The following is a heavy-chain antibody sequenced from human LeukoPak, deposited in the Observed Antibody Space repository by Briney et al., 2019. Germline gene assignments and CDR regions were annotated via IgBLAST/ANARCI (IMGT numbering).Heavy chain of an antibody. CDR2: ITGSGGST. J-gene: IGHJ4*02. D-gene: IGHD3-10*01. Sequence: GGSLRLSCAPSGFTLDNFAMTWVRQAPGKGLEWVSEITGSGGSTYYADFVKGRFTISRDNSKNTLYLQMNSLRAEDTAIYYCARELFDFDYWGRGTLVTVSS. CDR1: GFTLDNFA. CDR3: ARELFDFDY. V-gene: IGHV3-23*01.